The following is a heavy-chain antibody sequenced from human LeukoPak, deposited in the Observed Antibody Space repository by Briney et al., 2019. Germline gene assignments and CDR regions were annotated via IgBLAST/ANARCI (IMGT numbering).Heavy chain of an antibody. CDR3: ARDRGSSGWYEFDY. D-gene: IGHD6-19*01. CDR2: IKQDGSEK. V-gene: IGHV3-7*01. Sequence: GGSLRLSCAASGFTSSSYWMSWVRQAPGKGLEWVANIKQDGSEKYYVDSVKGRFTISRDNAKNSLYLQMNSLRAEDTAVYYCARDRGSSGWYEFDYWGQETLVTVSS. J-gene: IGHJ4*02. CDR1: GFTSSSYW.